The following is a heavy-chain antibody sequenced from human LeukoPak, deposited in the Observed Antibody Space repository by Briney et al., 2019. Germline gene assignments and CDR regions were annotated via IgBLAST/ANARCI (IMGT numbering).Heavy chain of an antibody. CDR1: RFTVSSNY. V-gene: IGHV3-53*01. J-gene: IGHJ4*02. CDR2: IYPGGGT. Sequence: GGSLRLSCAASRFTVSSNYMSWVRQAPGKGLEWVSVIYPGGGTNYADSVKGRFAISRDNPKNTLYLQMNSLRAEDTAVYYCARGGRDSSNYYYVDCWGQGTLVTVSS. CDR3: ARGGRDSSNYYYVDC. D-gene: IGHD3-22*01.